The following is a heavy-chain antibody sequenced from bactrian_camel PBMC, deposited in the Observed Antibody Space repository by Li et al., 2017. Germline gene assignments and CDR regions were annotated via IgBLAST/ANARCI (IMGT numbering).Heavy chain of an antibody. CDR3: AAHRRQGSWCYAVIGGNGLGFNY. CDR1: GNLYLPYC. CDR2: IDAHGQTS. J-gene: IGHJ4*01. Sequence: HVQLVESGGGSVQAGGSLRPSCVASGNLYLPYCMAWYRQVPGKEREAVATIDAHGQTSYTDSAKGRFTISKDNANDTPFLQMDSLKPEDTAMYYCAAHRRQGSWCYAVIGGNGLGFNYWGQGTQVTVS. V-gene: IGHV3S54*01. D-gene: IGHD3*01.